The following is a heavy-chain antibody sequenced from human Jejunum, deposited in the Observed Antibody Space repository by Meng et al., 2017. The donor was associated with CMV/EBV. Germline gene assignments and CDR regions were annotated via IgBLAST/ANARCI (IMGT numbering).Heavy chain of an antibody. CDR2: IYGGGSTK. D-gene: IGHD2-21*02. CDR3: AKDTVPDSRFNFDH. J-gene: IGHJ4*02. Sequence: SGFVFSGYSMNWVRLAPGKGLEWVSIIYGGGSTKIYADSVEGRFTISRDDSKNMLYLQMDSLRVEDTALYFCAKDTVPDSRFNFDHWGRGTLVTVSS. V-gene: IGHV3-23*03. CDR1: GFVFSGYS.